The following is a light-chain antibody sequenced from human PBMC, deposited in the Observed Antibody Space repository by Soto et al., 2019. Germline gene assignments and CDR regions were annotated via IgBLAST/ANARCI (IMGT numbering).Light chain of an antibody. V-gene: IGKV1-39*01. CDR3: QQSHSNIQELT. CDR2: ASS. CDR1: QSVSNH. Sequence: DIQMTQSPSSLSASVGDRVTITCRASQSVSNHLNWYQQKPGKAPKLLIYASSSLQSGVPSRFSGSGSGTDLTPAISSLQPEDFATYYCQQSHSNIQELTFGGGTKVEIK. J-gene: IGKJ4*01.